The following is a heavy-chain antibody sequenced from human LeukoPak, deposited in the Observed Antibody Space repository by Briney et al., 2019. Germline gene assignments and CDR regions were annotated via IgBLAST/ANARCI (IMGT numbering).Heavy chain of an antibody. D-gene: IGHD4-17*01. CDR1: GFTVSSRS. J-gene: IGHJ4*02. CDR3: ATRDYGDYGYYFDY. Sequence: GGSLRLSCAASGFTVSSRSMHWVRQAPGKGLEWMGGFDPEDGETIYAQKFQGRVTMTEDTSTDTAYMELSSLRSEDTAVYYCATRDYGDYGYYFDYWGQGTLVTVSS. V-gene: IGHV1-24*01. CDR2: FDPEDGET.